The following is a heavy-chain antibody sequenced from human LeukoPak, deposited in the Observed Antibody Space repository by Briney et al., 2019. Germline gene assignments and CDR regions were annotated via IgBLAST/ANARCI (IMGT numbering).Heavy chain of an antibody. D-gene: IGHD2-2*02. CDR1: GFTFNDYG. CDR3: ARDLKGYCVGSSCYKRGYYNYGIDV. J-gene: IGHJ6*02. Sequence: GASVKVSCKASGFTFNDYGISWVRQAPGQGLEWMGWINSYNGNTNYAQNVQGRVTMTIDTPTSIAYMELRSLRSDDTAVYYCARDLKGYCVGSSCYKRGYYNYGIDVWGQGTTVTVSS. V-gene: IGHV1-18*01. CDR2: INSYNGNT.